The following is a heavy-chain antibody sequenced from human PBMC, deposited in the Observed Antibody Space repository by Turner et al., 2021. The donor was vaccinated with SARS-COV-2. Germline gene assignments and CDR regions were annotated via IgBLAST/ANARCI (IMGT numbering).Heavy chain of an antibody. J-gene: IGHJ4*02. CDR2: ISYDGSNK. CDR1: GFTFSSYA. D-gene: IGHD5-18*01. V-gene: IGHV3-30-3*01. Sequence: QVQLVESGGGVVQPGRSLRLACAASGFTFSSYAMHWVRQAPGKGLGWVAVISYDGSNKYYADSVKGRFTISRDNSKNTLYLQMNSLRAEDTAVYYCARDPEYVDTAMGLDYWGQGTLVTVSS. CDR3: ARDPEYVDTAMGLDY.